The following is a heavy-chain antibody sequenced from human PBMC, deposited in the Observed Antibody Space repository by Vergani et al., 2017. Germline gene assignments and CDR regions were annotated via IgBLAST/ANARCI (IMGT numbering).Heavy chain of an antibody. V-gene: IGHV2-5*02. Sequence: QITLKESGPTLVKPTQTLTLTCTFSGFSLSTSGVGVGWIRQPPGKALEWLALIYWDDDKRYSPSLKSRLTITKDTSKNQVVLTMTNMDPVDTATYYCAHSIYPPPGEYDSSGYSDAFDIWGQGTMVTVSS. J-gene: IGHJ3*02. CDR2: IYWDDDK. D-gene: IGHD3-22*01. CDR1: GFSLSTSGVG. CDR3: AHSIYPPPGEYDSSGYSDAFDI.